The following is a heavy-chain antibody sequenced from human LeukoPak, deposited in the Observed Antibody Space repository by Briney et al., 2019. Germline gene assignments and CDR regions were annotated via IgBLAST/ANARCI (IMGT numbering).Heavy chain of an antibody. D-gene: IGHD6-13*01. CDR1: GYTSTGNY. CDR2: INPNSGGT. Sequence: GASVKVSCKASGYTSTGNYMPWVRQAPGQGLEWMGWINPNSGGTNYAQKFQGRVTMTRDTSISTAYMELSRLRSDDTAVYYCARAQSAAGYSASFFDYWGQGTLVTVSS. J-gene: IGHJ4*02. CDR3: ARAQSAAGYSASFFDY. V-gene: IGHV1-2*02.